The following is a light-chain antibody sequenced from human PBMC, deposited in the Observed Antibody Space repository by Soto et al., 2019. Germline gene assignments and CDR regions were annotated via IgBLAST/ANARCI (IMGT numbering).Light chain of an antibody. CDR3: MQALQSLT. CDR2: FGS. Sequence: EIVMTQSPLTLPVTPGEPASMSVSSSQSLLYNNTYNYLDWYVQKPGQSPQLLIYFGSNRAPGVPDRFSGSGSGTDFTLKINRVEAEDVGTYYCMQALQSLTFGQGTRLEIK. V-gene: IGKV2-28*01. J-gene: IGKJ5*01. CDR1: QSLLYNNTYNY.